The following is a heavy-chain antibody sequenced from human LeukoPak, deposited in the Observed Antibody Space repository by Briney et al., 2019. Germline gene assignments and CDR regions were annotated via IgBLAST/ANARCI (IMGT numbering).Heavy chain of an antibody. CDR2: INHSGST. CDR1: GFTFSSYA. Sequence: GSLRLSCAASGFTFSSYAMSWIRQPPGKGLEWIGEINHSGSTNYNPSLKSRVTISVDTSKNQFSLKLSSVTAADTAVYYCARGKVWNPYYYYGMDVWGQGTTVTVSS. CDR3: ARGKVWNPYYYYGMDV. J-gene: IGHJ6*02. D-gene: IGHD1-1*01. V-gene: IGHV4-34*01.